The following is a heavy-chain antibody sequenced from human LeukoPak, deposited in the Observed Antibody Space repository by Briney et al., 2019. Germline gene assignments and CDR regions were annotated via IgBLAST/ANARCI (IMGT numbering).Heavy chain of an antibody. CDR1: GFTFSSYS. Sequence: GGSLRLSCAASGFTFSSYSMSWVRQAPGKGLEWVSSISSSSSYIYYADSVKGRFTISRDNAKNSLYLQMNSLRAEDTAVYYCARDTPQDTELLWFGELFPNYFDYWGQGTLVTVSS. CDR3: ARDTPQDTELLWFGELFPNYFDY. CDR2: ISSSSSYI. V-gene: IGHV3-21*01. D-gene: IGHD3-10*01. J-gene: IGHJ4*02.